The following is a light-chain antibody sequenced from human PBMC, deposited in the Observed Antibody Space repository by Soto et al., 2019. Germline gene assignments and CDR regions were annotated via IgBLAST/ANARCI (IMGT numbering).Light chain of an antibody. Sequence: QSALTQPASVSGSPGQSITISCTGTSSDVGSYNYVSWYQQHPGKAPKLMIYEVTNRPSGVSSRFSASKSGNTASLTIPGLQAEDEADYYCSSYTGNTTLVVFGGGTKLTVL. V-gene: IGLV2-14*03. CDR1: SSDVGSYNY. CDR3: SSYTGNTTLVV. CDR2: EVT. J-gene: IGLJ2*01.